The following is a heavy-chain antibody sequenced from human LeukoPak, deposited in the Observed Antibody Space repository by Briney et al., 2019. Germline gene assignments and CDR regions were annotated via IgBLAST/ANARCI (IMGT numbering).Heavy chain of an antibody. CDR3: AREYSTLSGFDP. J-gene: IGHJ5*02. D-gene: IGHD6-13*01. Sequence: SETLSLTCTVSGASISSGDYYWSWLRQPPGKHLEWIGYIYHSGSTNYNPSLKSRVTISVDGSKNQFSLKLSSVTAADTAVYYCAREYSTLSGFDPWGQGTLVTVSS. CDR2: IYHSGST. V-gene: IGHV4-30-2*01. CDR1: GASISSGDYY.